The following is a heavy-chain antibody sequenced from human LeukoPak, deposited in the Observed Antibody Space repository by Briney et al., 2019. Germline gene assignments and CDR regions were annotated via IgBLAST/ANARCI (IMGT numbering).Heavy chain of an antibody. CDR1: GFTFSSYS. CDR3: ARDGDGYYFDY. J-gene: IGHJ4*02. CDR2: ISSSCTYI. Sequence: GGSLRLSCAASGFTFSSYSMNWVRQAPGKGLEWVSSISSSCTYIYYADSLKGRFAISRDNAKNSLYLQMNSLRAEDTAVYYCARDGDGYYFDYWGQGTLVTVSS. D-gene: IGHD4-17*01. V-gene: IGHV3-21*01.